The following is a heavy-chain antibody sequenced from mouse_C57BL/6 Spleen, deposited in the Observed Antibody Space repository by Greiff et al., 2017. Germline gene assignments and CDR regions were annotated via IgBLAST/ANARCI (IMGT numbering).Heavy chain of an antibody. CDR2: ISSGSSTI. D-gene: IGHD1-1*01. V-gene: IGHV5-17*01. Sequence: DVQLVESGGGLVKPGGSLKLSCAASGFTFSDYGMHWVRQAPEKGLEWVAYISSGSSTIYYADTVKGRFTISRDNAKNTLFLQMTSLRSEDTAMYYCARRYYGSRDYAMDYWGQGTSVTVSS. J-gene: IGHJ4*01. CDR1: GFTFSDYG. CDR3: ARRYYGSRDYAMDY.